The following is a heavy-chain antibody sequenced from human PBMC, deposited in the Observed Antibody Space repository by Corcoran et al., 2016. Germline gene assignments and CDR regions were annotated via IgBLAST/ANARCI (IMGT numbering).Heavy chain of an antibody. Sequence: QVQVVQSGAEVKKPGASVKVSCKASGYSFTEYYMHWVRQAPGQGLEWMGWTNPNSGDTKYEQKFQGRVTMTRDASISTAYMELSSLRSDDTAVYYWATLGAAVSYWGQGTLVTVSS. CDR1: GYSFTEYY. D-gene: IGHD6-25*01. J-gene: IGHJ4*02. CDR2: TNPNSGDT. V-gene: IGHV1-2*02. CDR3: ATLGAAVSY.